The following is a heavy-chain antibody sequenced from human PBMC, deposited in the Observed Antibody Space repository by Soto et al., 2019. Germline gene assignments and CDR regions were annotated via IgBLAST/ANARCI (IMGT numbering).Heavy chain of an antibody. CDR1: GDSASSNSAA. Sequence: SQTLSLTCAISGDSASSNSAAWNWIRQSPSRGLEWLGRTYYRSKWYNDYAVSVKSRITINPDTSKNQFSLQLNSVTPEDTAVYYCARDIRGRYSSGWYVDYWGQGTLVTSPQ. CDR2: TYYRSKWYN. J-gene: IGHJ4*02. D-gene: IGHD6-19*01. CDR3: ARDIRGRYSSGWYVDY. V-gene: IGHV6-1*01.